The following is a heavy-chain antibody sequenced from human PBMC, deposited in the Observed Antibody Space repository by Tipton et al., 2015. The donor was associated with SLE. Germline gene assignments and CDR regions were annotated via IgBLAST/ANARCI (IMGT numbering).Heavy chain of an antibody. CDR3: ASHLRWGGDRDDAFDI. Sequence: GSLRLSCAASGFTFSSYWMSWVRQAPGKGLEWVANIKQDGSEKYCVDSVKGRFTISRDNAKNSLYLQMNSLRAEDTAVYYCASHLRWGGDRDDAFDIWGQGTMVTVSS. CDR1: GFTFSSYW. CDR2: IKQDGSEK. J-gene: IGHJ3*02. V-gene: IGHV3-7*01. D-gene: IGHD2-21*01.